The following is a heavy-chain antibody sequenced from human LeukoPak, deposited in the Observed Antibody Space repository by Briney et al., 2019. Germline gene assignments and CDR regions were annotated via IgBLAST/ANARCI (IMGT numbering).Heavy chain of an antibody. CDR1: GFTFSTYA. D-gene: IGHD1/OR15-1a*01. Sequence: GGSLRLSCAASGFTFSTYAMSWVRQAPGKGLDWVSTIVASGGSTYYADPVKGRFTISRDNSKNTLYLQMNSLRAEDTAVFYCAKADGWNNYDTRVFDFWGQGTLVTVSS. V-gene: IGHV3-23*01. J-gene: IGHJ4*02. CDR3: AKADGWNNYDTRVFDF. CDR2: IVASGGST.